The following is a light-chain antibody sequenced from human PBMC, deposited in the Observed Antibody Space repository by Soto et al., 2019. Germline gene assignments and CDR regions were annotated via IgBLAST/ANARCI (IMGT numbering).Light chain of an antibody. J-gene: IGKJ5*01. CDR2: DAS. CDR1: QSVSSY. CDR3: QQRSNWPPSIT. Sequence: EIVLTQSPATLSLPLGERATLSCRASQSVSSYLAWYQQKPGQAPRLLIYDASNRATGIPARFSGSGSGTDFTLTISSLEPEDFAVYYCQQRSNWPPSITFGQGTRLEIK. V-gene: IGKV3-11*01.